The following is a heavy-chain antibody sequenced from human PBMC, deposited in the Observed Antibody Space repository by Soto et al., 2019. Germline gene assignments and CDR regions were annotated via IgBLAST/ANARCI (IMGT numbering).Heavy chain of an antibody. Sequence: SETLSLTCTVSGGSISGYYWSWIRQPPGKGLEWIGYIYYSGSTNYNPSLKSRVTISVDTSKNQFSLKLSSVTAADTAVYYCAREVPFDYWGQGTLVTVSS. D-gene: IGHD1-1*01. J-gene: IGHJ4*02. CDR2: IYYSGST. V-gene: IGHV4-59*01. CDR3: AREVPFDY. CDR1: GGSISGYY.